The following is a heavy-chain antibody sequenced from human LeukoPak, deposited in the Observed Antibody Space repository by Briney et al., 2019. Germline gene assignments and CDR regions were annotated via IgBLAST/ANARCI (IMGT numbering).Heavy chain of an antibody. Sequence: PSQTLSLTCTVSGGSISSGSYYWSWIRQPAGKGLEWIGRIYTSGSTNYNPSLKSRVTISVDTSKNQFSLKLSSVTAADTAVYYCARINWGREYYFDYWGQGTLVTVSS. V-gene: IGHV4-61*02. J-gene: IGHJ4*02. CDR2: IYTSGST. CDR3: ARINWGREYYFDY. D-gene: IGHD7-27*01. CDR1: GGSISSGSYY.